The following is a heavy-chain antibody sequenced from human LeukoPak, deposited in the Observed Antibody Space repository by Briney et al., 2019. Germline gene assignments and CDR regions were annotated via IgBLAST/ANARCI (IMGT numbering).Heavy chain of an antibody. CDR2: ISGSGGST. J-gene: IGHJ4*02. V-gene: IGHV3-23*01. D-gene: IGHD3-3*01. CDR1: GFTFSSYA. CDR3: AKAVYYDFWSGYFFDY. Sequence: GGSLRLSCAASGFTFSSYAMSWVRQAPGKGLEWVSAISGSGGSTYYADPVKGRFTISRDNSKNTLYLQMNSLRAEDTAVYYCAKAVYYDFWSGYFFDYWGQGTLVTVSS.